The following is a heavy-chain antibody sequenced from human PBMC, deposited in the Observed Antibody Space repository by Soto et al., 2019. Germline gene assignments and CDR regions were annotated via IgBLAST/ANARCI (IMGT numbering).Heavy chain of an antibody. Sequence: PGESRKICCKGSVYSFTSYWIGWGRQMPGKGLEWMGIIYPGESDTRYSPSFQGQVNISAEKSISTAYLQWSSLKASDTAMYYCARTESGYSYGFAYVWGQGTTVLVSS. J-gene: IGHJ6*02. CDR1: VYSFTSYW. CDR2: IYPGESDT. V-gene: IGHV5-51*01. D-gene: IGHD5-18*01. CDR3: ARTESGYSYGFAYV.